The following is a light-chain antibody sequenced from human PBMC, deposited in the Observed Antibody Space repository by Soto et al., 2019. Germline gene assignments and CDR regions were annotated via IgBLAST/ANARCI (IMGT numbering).Light chain of an antibody. CDR1: SSNIGNNY. CDR3: GTWDSSLSAGPYV. Sequence: QSVLTQPPSVSAAPGQKVTISCSGSSSNIGNNYVSWYQQLPGTAPKLLIYDNNKRPSGIPDRCSGSKSGTSATLGITGLQTGDEADYYCGTWDSSLSAGPYVFGTGTKLTVL. CDR2: DNN. J-gene: IGLJ1*01. V-gene: IGLV1-51*01.